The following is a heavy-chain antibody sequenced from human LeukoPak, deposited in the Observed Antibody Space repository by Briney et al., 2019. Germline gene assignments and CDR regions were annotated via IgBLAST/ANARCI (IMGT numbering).Heavy chain of an antibody. V-gene: IGHV3-21*01. CDR3: ARDGSYSSSWYFDY. CDR1: GFSFSSYN. CDR2: ITTSSTYT. J-gene: IGHJ4*02. D-gene: IGHD6-13*01. Sequence: GGSLRLSCEASGFSFSSYNMDWVRQTPGKGLEWISSITTSSTYTFYADSVKGRFTISRDNAKNSLYLQMNSLRAEDTAVYYCARDGSYSSSWYFDYWGQGTLVTVSS.